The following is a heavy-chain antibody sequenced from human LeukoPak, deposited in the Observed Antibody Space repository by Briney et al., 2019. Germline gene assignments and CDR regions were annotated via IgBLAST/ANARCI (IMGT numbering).Heavy chain of an antibody. CDR3: ARGGHSSSSPPDY. Sequence: GGSLRLSCAASGFTFSSYSMNWVRQAPGKGLEWVSSISSSSSYIYYADSVKGRFTISRDNAKNSLYLQMNSLRVEDTAVYYCARGGHSSSSPPDYWGQGTLVTVSS. D-gene: IGHD6-6*01. CDR1: GFTFSSYS. CDR2: ISSSSSYI. J-gene: IGHJ4*02. V-gene: IGHV3-21*01.